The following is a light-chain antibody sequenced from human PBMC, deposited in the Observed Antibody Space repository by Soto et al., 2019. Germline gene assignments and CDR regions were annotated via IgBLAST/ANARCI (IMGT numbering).Light chain of an antibody. J-gene: IGLJ2*01. CDR2: DVS. CDR1: SSDVGGYNY. V-gene: IGLV2-14*01. CDR3: SSYTSSSTLEVV. Sequence: LTQPASVSGSPGQSITISCTGTSSDVGGYNYVSWYQQHPGKAPKLMIYDVSNRPSGVSNRFSGSKSGNTASLTISGLQAEDEADYYCSSYTSSSTLEVVFGGGTQLTVL.